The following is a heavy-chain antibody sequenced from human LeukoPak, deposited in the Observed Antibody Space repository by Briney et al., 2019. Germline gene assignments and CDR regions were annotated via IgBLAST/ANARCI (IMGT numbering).Heavy chain of an antibody. D-gene: IGHD1-7*01. CDR3: ARRGYNWNYGASGFWFDP. CDR1: GYSFTSYW. V-gene: IGHV5-51*01. Sequence: GESLKISCKGSGYSFTSYWIGWVRQMPGKGLEWMGIIYPGDSDTRYSPSFQGQVTISADKSISTAYLQWSSLKASDTAMYYCARRGYNWNYGASGFWFDPWGRGTLVTVSS. J-gene: IGHJ5*02. CDR2: IYPGDSDT.